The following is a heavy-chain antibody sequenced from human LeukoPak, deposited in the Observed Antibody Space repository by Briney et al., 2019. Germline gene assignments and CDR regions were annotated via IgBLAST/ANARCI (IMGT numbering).Heavy chain of an antibody. V-gene: IGHV1-18*01. CDR2: ISAYNGNT. CDR1: GYTFTSYG. D-gene: IGHD1-26*01. Sequence: ASVKVSCKASGYTFTSYGISWVRQAPGQGLEWMGWISAYNGNTNYAQKLQGRVTMTTDTSTSTAYMELRSLRSDDTAVYYGARAWGPSYSGSLGYFDYWGQGTLVTVSS. CDR3: ARAWGPSYSGSLGYFDY. J-gene: IGHJ4*02.